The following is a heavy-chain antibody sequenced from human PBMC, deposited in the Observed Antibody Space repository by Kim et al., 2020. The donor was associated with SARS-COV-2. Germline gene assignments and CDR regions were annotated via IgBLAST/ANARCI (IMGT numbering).Heavy chain of an antibody. V-gene: IGHV4-34*01. CDR1: GGSFSGYY. J-gene: IGHJ6*03. D-gene: IGHD3-3*01. CDR2: INHSGIT. CDR3: ARGTSFWSGSPRVNYYMDV. Sequence: SETLSLTCAVYGGSFSGYYWSWIRQPPGKGLEWIGEINHSGITNYNPSLKSRVTISVDTSKNQFSLKLSSVTAADTAVYYCARGTSFWSGSPRVNYYMDVWGKGTTVTVSS.